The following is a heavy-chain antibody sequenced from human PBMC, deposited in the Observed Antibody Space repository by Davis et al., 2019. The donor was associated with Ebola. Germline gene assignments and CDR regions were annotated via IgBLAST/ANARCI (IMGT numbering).Heavy chain of an antibody. Sequence: AASVKVSCKVSEFTLNELAMHWVRQAPGKGLEWMGGFDPEDGETHYAQKLQGRVTMTTDTSTSTAYMELRSLRSDDTAVYYCARELWIQPPDYWGQGTLVTVSS. J-gene: IGHJ4*02. CDR1: EFTLNELA. CDR3: ARELWIQPPDY. CDR2: FDPEDGET. V-gene: IGHV1-24*01. D-gene: IGHD5-18*01.